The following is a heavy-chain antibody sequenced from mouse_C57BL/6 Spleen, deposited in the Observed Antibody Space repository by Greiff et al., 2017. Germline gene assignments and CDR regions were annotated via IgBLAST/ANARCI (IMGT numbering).Heavy chain of an antibody. Sequence: VQLQQSGPELVKPGASVKISCKASGYTFTDYYINWVKQRPGQGLEWIGGIYPGSGNTKYNEKFKGKATLTVDTSSSTAYMQLSSLTSEDSAVYFCARSRQLRQHFDYWGQGTTLTVSS. D-gene: IGHD3-2*02. CDR1: GYTFTDYY. V-gene: IGHV1-84*01. CDR2: IYPGSGNT. J-gene: IGHJ2*01. CDR3: ARSRQLRQHFDY.